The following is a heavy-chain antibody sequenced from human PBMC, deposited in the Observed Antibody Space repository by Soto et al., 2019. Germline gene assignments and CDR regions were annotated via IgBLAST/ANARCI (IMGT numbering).Heavy chain of an antibody. CDR2: ISGSGGST. Sequence: GGSLRLSCAASGFTFSSYAMSWVRQAPGKGLEWVSAISGSGGSTYYADSVKGRFTISRDNSKDTLYLQMNSLRAEDTAVYYCAKDPGAWIQMDAFDIWGQGTMVTVSS. CDR1: GFTFSSYA. D-gene: IGHD5-18*01. CDR3: AKDPGAWIQMDAFDI. V-gene: IGHV3-23*01. J-gene: IGHJ3*02.